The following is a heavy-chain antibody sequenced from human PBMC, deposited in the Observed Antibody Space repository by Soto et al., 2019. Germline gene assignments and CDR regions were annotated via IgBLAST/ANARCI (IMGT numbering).Heavy chain of an antibody. Sequence: GGSLRLSCAASGFTISSNAMYWVRQAPGKGLEWVSAISDRGATTHYADSVKGRFTIPRDTSKNTLYLQLNTLRADDTAVYYCAKDKPGTTSFDYWGQGTLVTVSS. CDR1: GFTISSNA. V-gene: IGHV3-23*01. D-gene: IGHD1-1*01. CDR2: ISDRGATT. CDR3: AKDKPGTTSFDY. J-gene: IGHJ4*02.